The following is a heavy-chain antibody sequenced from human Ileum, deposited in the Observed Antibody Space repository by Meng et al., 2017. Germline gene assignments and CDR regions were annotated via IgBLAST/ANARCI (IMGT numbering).Heavy chain of an antibody. CDR2: ISTSTRNT. J-gene: IGHJ6*02. CDR1: GYKFSDYG. V-gene: IGHV1-18*04. Sequence: ASVKVSCKTSGYKFSDYGISWVRQAPGQGLEWMGWISTSTRNTNFAQKVQGRVTMTTDTFTTTAYMELKSLTSDDTAVYYCARDRGDYGDYIYYYYGMDVWGQGTTVTVS. D-gene: IGHD4-17*01. CDR3: ARDRGDYGDYIYYYYGMDV.